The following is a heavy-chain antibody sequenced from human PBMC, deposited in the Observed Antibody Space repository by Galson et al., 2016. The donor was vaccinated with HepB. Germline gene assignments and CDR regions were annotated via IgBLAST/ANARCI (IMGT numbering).Heavy chain of an antibody. J-gene: IGHJ4*02. CDR2: INPSGGAT. Sequence: SVKVSCKASGYTFTSYYMHWVRQAPGQGLEWMGIINPSGGATNYAQRFQGRVTMTRDTSTSTVYMELSSLRYEDTAVYYCARDGRGQYSSSSYFDYWGQGTLVTVSS. D-gene: IGHD6-6*01. CDR3: ARDGRGQYSSSSYFDY. CDR1: GYTFTSYY. V-gene: IGHV1-46*01.